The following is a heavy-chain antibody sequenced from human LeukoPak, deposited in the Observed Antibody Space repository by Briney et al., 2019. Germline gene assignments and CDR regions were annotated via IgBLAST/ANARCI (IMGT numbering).Heavy chain of an antibody. V-gene: IGHV3-74*01. CDR2: INSDGSST. CDR1: GFTFSSYW. J-gene: IGHJ4*02. CDR3: ARGGSALLWFGELSL. Sequence: GGSLRLSCAASGFTFSSYWMHWVRQAPGKGLVWVSRINSDGSSTSYADSVKGRFTISRDNAKNTLYLQMNSLRAEDTAVYYCARGGSALLWFGELSLWGQGTLVTVSS. D-gene: IGHD3-10*01.